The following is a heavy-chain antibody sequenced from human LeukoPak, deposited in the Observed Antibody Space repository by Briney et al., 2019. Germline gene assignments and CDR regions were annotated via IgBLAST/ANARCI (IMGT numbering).Heavy chain of an antibody. Sequence: ASVKVSCKASGYTFTSYPMHWVRQVPGQRLEWMGWINAGNGDTKYSQKFQGRVTITRDTSASTAYMELSSLRSDDTAIYYCARDGFYSSSWYYFDFWGQGTLATVSS. CDR1: GYTFTSYP. CDR2: INAGNGDT. CDR3: ARDGFYSSSWYYFDF. V-gene: IGHV1-3*01. D-gene: IGHD6-13*01. J-gene: IGHJ4*02.